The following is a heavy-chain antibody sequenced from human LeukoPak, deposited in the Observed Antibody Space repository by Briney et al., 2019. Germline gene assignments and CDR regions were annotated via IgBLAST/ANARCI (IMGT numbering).Heavy chain of an antibody. CDR3: ARDNRPTVTQTLNYFDY. Sequence: GGSLRLSCAASGFTFSSYSMNWVRQAPGKGLEWVSSISSSSSYIYYADSVKGRFTISRDNAKNSLYLQMNSLRAEDTAVYYCARDNRPTVTQTLNYFDYWGQGTLVTVSS. V-gene: IGHV3-21*01. J-gene: IGHJ4*02. D-gene: IGHD4-17*01. CDR2: ISSSSSYI. CDR1: GFTFSSYS.